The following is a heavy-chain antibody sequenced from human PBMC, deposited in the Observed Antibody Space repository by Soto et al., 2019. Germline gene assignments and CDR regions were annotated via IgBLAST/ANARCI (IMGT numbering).Heavy chain of an antibody. CDR2: FDPEDGET. CDR1: GYTLTELS. D-gene: IGHD2-15*01. V-gene: IGHV1-24*01. J-gene: IGHJ4*02. Sequence: QVQLVQSGAEVKKPGASVKVSCKVSGYTLTELSMHWVRQAPGKGLEWKGGFDPEDGETIYAQKFQGRVTMTEVTSTDTASMELSSLRYEDTAVYYCAVDLGYCSGGSCLSYYFDYWGQGTLVTVSS. CDR3: AVDLGYCSGGSCLSYYFDY.